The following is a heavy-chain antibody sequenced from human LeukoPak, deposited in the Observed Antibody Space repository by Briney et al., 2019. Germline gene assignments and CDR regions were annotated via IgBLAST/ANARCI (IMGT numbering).Heavy chain of an antibody. V-gene: IGHV5-10-1*01. Sequence: GESLKISCKGSGYSFTNYRISWVRHMPGRGLEWMGWIDASDSYTNYSPSFQGHVTISADKSSSTAYLQWSSLKASDTAIYYCARRDAFDFWGQGTMVTVSS. J-gene: IGHJ3*01. CDR1: GYSFTNYR. CDR2: IDASDSYT. CDR3: ARRDAFDF.